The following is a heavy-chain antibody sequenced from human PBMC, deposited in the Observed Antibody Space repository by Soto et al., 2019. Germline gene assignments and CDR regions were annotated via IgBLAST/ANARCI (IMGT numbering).Heavy chain of an antibody. CDR1: GGTFSSYA. CDR2: IIPLFGTA. J-gene: IGHJ4*02. Sequence: QVQLVQSGAEVTTPGSSVKVSCKASGGTFSSYAISWVRQAPGPGLEWMGGIIPLFGTANYAQTFQGRVTITADEATSTAYMEQSSLRAEDTAGEDCARLGLDRAERDYWGQGTLVTVST. CDR3: ARLGLDRAERDY. D-gene: IGHD6-19*01. V-gene: IGHV1-69*01.